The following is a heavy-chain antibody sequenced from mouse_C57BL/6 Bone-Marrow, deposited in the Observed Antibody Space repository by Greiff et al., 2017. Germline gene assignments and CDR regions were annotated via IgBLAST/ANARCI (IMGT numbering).Heavy chain of an antibody. CDR1: GFSLTSYG. CDR2: IWGVGST. CDR3: ATDGYYGAMYY. J-gene: IGHJ4*01. Sequence: VQLQQSGPGLVAPSQSLSITCTVSGFSLTSYGVDWVRQSPGTGLEWLGVIWGVGSTNYDSALKSRLSISKDNSKRQVFLKMNSLQTDDTAMYYCATDGYYGAMYYWGQGTSVTVSS. D-gene: IGHD2-3*01. V-gene: IGHV2-6*01.